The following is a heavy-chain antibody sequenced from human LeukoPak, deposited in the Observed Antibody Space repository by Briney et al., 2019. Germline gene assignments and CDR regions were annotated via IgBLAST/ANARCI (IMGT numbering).Heavy chain of an antibody. CDR2: INPNSGGT. CDR1: GFTFTGYY. V-gene: IGHV1-2*02. Sequence: ASVKVSCKASGFTFTGYYMHWVRQAPGQGLEWMGWINPNSGGTNYAQKFQGRVTMTRDTSITAAYMELTSLRSDDTAVYYCARDLFYSVSGTYYNVGRVFNYWGQGTLVTVSS. D-gene: IGHD3-10*01. J-gene: IGHJ4*02. CDR3: ARDLFYSVSGTYYNVGRVFNY.